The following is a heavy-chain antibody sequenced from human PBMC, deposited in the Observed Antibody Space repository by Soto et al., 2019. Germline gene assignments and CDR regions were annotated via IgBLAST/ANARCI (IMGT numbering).Heavy chain of an antibody. D-gene: IGHD3-3*01. CDR1: GFTFSSYG. Sequence: AGGSLRLSCAASGFTFSSYGMHWVRQAPGKGLEWVAVIWYDGSNKYYADSVKGRFTISRDNSKNTLYLQMNSLRAEDTAVYYCARDFDYDFWSGYFTYYYYGMDVWGQGTTVTAP. V-gene: IGHV3-33*01. CDR3: ARDFDYDFWSGYFTYYYYGMDV. J-gene: IGHJ6*02. CDR2: IWYDGSNK.